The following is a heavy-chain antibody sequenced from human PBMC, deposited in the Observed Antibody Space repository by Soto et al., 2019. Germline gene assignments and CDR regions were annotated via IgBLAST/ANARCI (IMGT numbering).Heavy chain of an antibody. J-gene: IGHJ4*02. CDR2: ISYDGSNK. CDR1: GFTFSSYA. D-gene: IGHD3-22*01. CDR3: ASFSRSSGYYFDY. V-gene: IGHV3-30-3*01. Sequence: GGSLRLSCAASGFTFSSYAMHWVRQAPGKGLEWVAVISYDGSNKYYADSVKGRFTISRDNSKNTLYLQMNSLRAEDTAVYYCASFSRSSGYYFDYWGQGTLVTVSS.